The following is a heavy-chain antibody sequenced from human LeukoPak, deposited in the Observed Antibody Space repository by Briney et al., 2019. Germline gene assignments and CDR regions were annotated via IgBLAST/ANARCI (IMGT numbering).Heavy chain of an antibody. CDR1: GFTFTAYW. Sequence: PGGSLRLSCAASGFTFTAYWMSWVRQAPGKGLEWVANIKQDGSEKYYVDSVKGRFTISRDNAKNSLYLQMNSLRAEDTAVYYCARARRYCGSANCPVYYFDYWGQGTLVTVSS. J-gene: IGHJ4*02. V-gene: IGHV3-7*01. CDR3: ARARRYCGSANCPVYYFDY. CDR2: IKQDGSEK. D-gene: IGHD2-2*01.